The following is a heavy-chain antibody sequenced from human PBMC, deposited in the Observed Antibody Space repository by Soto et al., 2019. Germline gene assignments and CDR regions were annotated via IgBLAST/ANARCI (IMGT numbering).Heavy chain of an antibody. D-gene: IGHD1-20*01. CDR3: ATSHNWNDLTDYYYMDV. CDR1: GGSFSGYY. J-gene: IGHJ6*03. Sequence: LSLTCAVYGGSFSGYYWSWIRQPPGKGLEWIGEINHSGSTNYNPSLKSRVTISVDTSKNQFSLKLSSVTAADTAVYYCATSHNWNDLTDYYYMDVWGKGTTVTV. CDR2: INHSGST. V-gene: IGHV4-34*01.